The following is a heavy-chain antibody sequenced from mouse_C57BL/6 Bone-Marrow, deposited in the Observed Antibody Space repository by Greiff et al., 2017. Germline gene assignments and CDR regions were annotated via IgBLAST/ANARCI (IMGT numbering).Heavy chain of an antibody. V-gene: IGHV14-4*01. CDR3: TITTVVEEGWFAY. Sequence: EVQLKESGAELVRPGASVKLSCTASGFNIKDDYMHWVKQRPEQGLEWIGWIDPENGDTEYASKFQGKATITSDTSSNTAYLQLSSLTSEDTAVYYCTITTVVEEGWFAYWGQGTLVTVSA. J-gene: IGHJ3*01. D-gene: IGHD1-1*01. CDR2: IDPENGDT. CDR1: GFNIKDDY.